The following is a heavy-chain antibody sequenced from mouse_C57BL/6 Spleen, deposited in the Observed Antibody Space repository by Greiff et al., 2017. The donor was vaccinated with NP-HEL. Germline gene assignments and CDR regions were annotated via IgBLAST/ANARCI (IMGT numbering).Heavy chain of an antibody. CDR3: ARHSDDGYPFAY. Sequence: DVMLVESGGGLVQPGGSLKLSCAASGFTFSDYGMAWVRQAPRKGPEWVAFISNLAYSIYYVDTVTGRFTISRENAKNTLYLEMSSLRSEDTAMYYCARHSDDGYPFAYWGQGTLVTVSA. V-gene: IGHV5-15*01. J-gene: IGHJ3*01. D-gene: IGHD2-3*01. CDR2: ISNLAYSI. CDR1: GFTFSDYG.